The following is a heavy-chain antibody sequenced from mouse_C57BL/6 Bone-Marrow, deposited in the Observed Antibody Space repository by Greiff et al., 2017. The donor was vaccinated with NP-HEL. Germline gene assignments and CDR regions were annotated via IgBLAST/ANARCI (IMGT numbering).Heavy chain of an antibody. CDR2: IYPGNSDT. D-gene: IGHD2-2*01. J-gene: IGHJ4*01. V-gene: IGHV1-5*01. CDR3: TRSYGYYDAMDY. Sequence: VQLQQSGTVLARPGASVKMSCKTSGYTFTSYWMHWVKQRPGQGLEWIGAIYPGNSDTSYNQKFKGKAKLTAVTSASTAYMELSSLTNEDSAVYYCTRSYGYYDAMDYWGQGTSVTVSS. CDR1: GYTFTSYW.